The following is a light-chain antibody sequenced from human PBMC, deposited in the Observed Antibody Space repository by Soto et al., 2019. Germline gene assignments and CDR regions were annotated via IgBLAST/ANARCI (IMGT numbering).Light chain of an antibody. Sequence: DIQLTQSPSFLSASVGDRVTITCRASQGISSYLAWYQQKPGKAPKLLIYAASTLQSGVPSRLSGSGSGTEFTLTISSLQPEDFATYYCQQLNSYPRFGPGTKVDIK. J-gene: IGKJ3*01. CDR3: QQLNSYPR. V-gene: IGKV1-9*01. CDR1: QGISSY. CDR2: AAS.